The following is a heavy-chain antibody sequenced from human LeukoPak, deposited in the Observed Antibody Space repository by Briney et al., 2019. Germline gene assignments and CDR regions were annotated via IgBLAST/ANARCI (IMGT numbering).Heavy chain of an antibody. Sequence: SETLSLTCTVSGGSISSGGYYWSWIRQPPGKGLEWIGYIYHSGSTYYNPSLKSRVTISVDRSKNQFSLKLSSVTAADTAVYYCARGSGKWLPGMEVWGQGTTVNVS. CDR3: ARGSGKWLPGMEV. J-gene: IGHJ6*02. D-gene: IGHD6-19*01. V-gene: IGHV4-30-2*01. CDR1: GGSISSGGYY. CDR2: IYHSGST.